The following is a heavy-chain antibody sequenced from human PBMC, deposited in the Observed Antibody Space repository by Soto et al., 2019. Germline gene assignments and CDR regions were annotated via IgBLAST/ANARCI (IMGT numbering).Heavy chain of an antibody. V-gene: IGHV3-48*01. CDR2: ISSSSSTI. D-gene: IGHD2-2*01. CDR3: ARAGLVVVPAAMFGLDY. Sequence: EVQLVESGGGLVQPGGSLRLSCAASGFTFSSYSMNWVRQAPGKRLEWVSYISSSSSTIYYADSVKGRFTISRDNAKNSLYLQMNSLRAEDTAVYYCARAGLVVVPAAMFGLDYWGQGTLVTVSS. J-gene: IGHJ4*02. CDR1: GFTFSSYS.